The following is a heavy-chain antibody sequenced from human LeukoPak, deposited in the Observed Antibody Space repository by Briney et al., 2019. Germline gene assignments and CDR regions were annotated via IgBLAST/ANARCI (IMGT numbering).Heavy chain of an antibody. CDR1: GGTFSSYA. CDR2: IIPIFGTA. V-gene: IGHV1-69*06. CDR3: ARFGLGKHIEVAGIPFDI. D-gene: IGHD6-19*01. J-gene: IGHJ3*02. Sequence: SVKVSCKASGGTFSSYAISWVRQAPGQGLEWMGGIIPIFGTANYAQKFQGRVTITADKSTSTAYMELSSLRSEDTAVYYCARFGLGKHIEVAGIPFDIWGQGTMVTVSS.